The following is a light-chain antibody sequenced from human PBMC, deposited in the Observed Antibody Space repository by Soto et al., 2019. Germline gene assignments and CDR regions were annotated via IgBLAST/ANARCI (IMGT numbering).Light chain of an antibody. V-gene: IGLV1-44*01. J-gene: IGLJ3*02. CDR2: SDN. Sequence: QSVLTQQPSASGTPGQRVTMSCSGSSSNIVSYSVSWYLHLPGTAPKLLIYSDNQRPSGVPDLFSGSKSGTSASLAISGLQSEDEADYYCASWDDSLNGPVFGGGTKLTVL. CDR1: SSNIVSYS. CDR3: ASWDDSLNGPV.